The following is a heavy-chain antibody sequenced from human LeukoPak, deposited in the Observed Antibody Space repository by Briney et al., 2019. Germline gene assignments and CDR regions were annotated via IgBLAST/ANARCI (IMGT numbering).Heavy chain of an antibody. Sequence: GGSLRLSCAASGFTFSSYAMSWVRQAPGKGLEGVSAISGSGGGTYYADSVKGRFTISGDNSKNTLYLQMSSLRAEDTAVYYCAKAYYDILTGLDQWGQGTLVTVSS. J-gene: IGHJ5*02. D-gene: IGHD3-9*01. V-gene: IGHV3-23*01. CDR2: ISGSGGGT. CDR3: AKAYYDILTGLDQ. CDR1: GFTFSSYA.